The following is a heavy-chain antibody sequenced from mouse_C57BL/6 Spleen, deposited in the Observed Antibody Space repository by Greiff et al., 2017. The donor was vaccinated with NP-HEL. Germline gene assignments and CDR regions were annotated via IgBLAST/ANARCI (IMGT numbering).Heavy chain of an antibody. V-gene: IGHV1-20*01. J-gene: IGHJ2*01. CDR1: GYSFTGYF. D-gene: IGHD1-1*01. CDR3: ARSGELRLYFDY. Sequence: VQLQQSGPELVKPGDSVKISCKASGYSFTGYFMNWVMQSHGKSLEWIGRINPYNGDTFYNQKFKGKATLTVDKSSSTAHMELRSLTSEDSAVYYCARSGELRLYFDYWGQGTTLTVAS. CDR2: INPYNGDT.